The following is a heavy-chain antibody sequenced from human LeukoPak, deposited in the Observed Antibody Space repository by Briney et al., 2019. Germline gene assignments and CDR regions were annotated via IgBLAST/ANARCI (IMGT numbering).Heavy chain of an antibody. J-gene: IGHJ6*02. V-gene: IGHV1-2*02. CDR1: GYAFTGYY. CDR2: INPNSGCT. D-gene: IGHD5-12*01. CDR3: AGGDIVAAIISYYYGMDV. Sequence: RGASVKVFCKASGYAFTGYYMHWVRQAPGQGLEWMGWINPNSGCTNCAQKFQGRVTMTREPSISTAYLELSRRRCDDTAVYYCAGGDIVAAIISYYYGMDVWGQGTTVTVSS.